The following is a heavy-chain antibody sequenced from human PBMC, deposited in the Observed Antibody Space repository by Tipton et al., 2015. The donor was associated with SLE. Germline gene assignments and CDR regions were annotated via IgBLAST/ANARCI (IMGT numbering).Heavy chain of an antibody. CDR1: GGSFSGYY. V-gene: IGHV4-34*01. Sequence: LSLTCAVYGGSFSGYYWSWIRQHPGKGLEWIGEINHSGSTNYNPSLKSRVTISVDTSKNQFSLKLSSVTAADTAVYYCARRPRDDYGDYYYFDYWGQGTLVTVSS. CDR2: INHSGST. CDR3: ARRPRDDYGDYYYFDY. J-gene: IGHJ4*02. D-gene: IGHD4-17*01.